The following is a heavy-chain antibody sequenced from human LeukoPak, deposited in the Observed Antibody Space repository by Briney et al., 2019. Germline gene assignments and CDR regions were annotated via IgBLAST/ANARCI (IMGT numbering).Heavy chain of an antibody. CDR2: INPSGGST. Sequence: ASVKVSCKASGYTFTSYYMHWVRQAPGQGLEWMGIINPSGGSTSYAQKFQGRVTMTRDMSTSTVYMELSSLRSEDTAVYYCARGAAAGSYYYYYYMDVWGKGTTVTVSS. CDR1: GYTFTSYY. V-gene: IGHV1-46*01. J-gene: IGHJ6*03. D-gene: IGHD6-13*01. CDR3: ARGAAAGSYYYYYYMDV.